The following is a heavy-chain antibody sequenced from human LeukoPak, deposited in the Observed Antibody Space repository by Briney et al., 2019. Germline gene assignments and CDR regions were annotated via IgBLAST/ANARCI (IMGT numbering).Heavy chain of an antibody. D-gene: IGHD1-26*01. J-gene: IGHJ4*02. V-gene: IGHV3-7*01. CDR1: GFTFSTYW. Sequence: NPGGSLRLSCAASGFTFSTYWMAWVRQAPGKGLEWVANIKGDESARHQADSVKGRFTISRDNAQNAVYLQMSSLRGEDTAVYYCARDVGGSLDYWGQGTLVTVSS. CDR3: ARDVGGSLDY. CDR2: IKGDESAR.